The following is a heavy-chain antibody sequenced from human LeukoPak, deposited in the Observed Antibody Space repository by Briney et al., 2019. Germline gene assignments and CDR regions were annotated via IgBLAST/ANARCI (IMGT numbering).Heavy chain of an antibody. CDR1: GFTFSSYS. J-gene: IGHJ4*02. CDR3: ARGYVSSSWAFDY. D-gene: IGHD6-13*01. Sequence: PGRSLRLSCAASGFTFSSYSMNWVRQAPGKGLEWVSSISSSSSYIYYADSVKGRFTISRDNAKNSLYLQMNSLRAEDTAVYYCARGYVSSSWAFDYWGQGTLVTVSS. V-gene: IGHV3-21*01. CDR2: ISSSSSYI.